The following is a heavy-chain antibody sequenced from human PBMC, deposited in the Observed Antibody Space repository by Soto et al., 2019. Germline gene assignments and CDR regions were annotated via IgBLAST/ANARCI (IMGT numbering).Heavy chain of an antibody. V-gene: IGHV3-23*01. Sequence: GVSLRLSCAASGFAFSSYSMSWVPQAPGKGLEWVSAISGSGGSTYYADSVKGRFTISRDNSKNTLYLQMNSLRAEDTAVYYCAKDPYSSGWYVGSGYYYGMDVWGQGTTVTVSS. D-gene: IGHD6-19*01. CDR1: GFAFSSYS. CDR2: ISGSGGST. J-gene: IGHJ6*02. CDR3: AKDPYSSGWYVGSGYYYGMDV.